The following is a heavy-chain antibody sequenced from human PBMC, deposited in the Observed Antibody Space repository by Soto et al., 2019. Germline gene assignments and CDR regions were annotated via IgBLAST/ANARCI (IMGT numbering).Heavy chain of an antibody. V-gene: IGHV3-30-3*01. D-gene: IGHD5-18*01. Sequence: GGSLRLSCAASGFTFSSYAMHWVRQAPGKGLEWVAVISYDGSNKYYADSVKGRFTISRDNSKNTLYLQMNSLRAEDTAVYYCARHRRIQLWPCFDSWGQGTLVTVSS. J-gene: IGHJ4*02. CDR2: ISYDGSNK. CDR1: GFTFSSYA. CDR3: ARHRRIQLWPCFDS.